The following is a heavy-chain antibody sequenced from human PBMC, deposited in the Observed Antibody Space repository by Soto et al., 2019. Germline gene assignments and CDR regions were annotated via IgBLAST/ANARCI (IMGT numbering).Heavy chain of an antibody. CDR1: GFTFISYA. CDR2: ISGSGGST. D-gene: IGHD2-2*01. J-gene: IGHJ6*02. CDR3: AKRGTNYYYGMDV. V-gene: IGHV3-23*01. Sequence: WGSLRLSCAASGFTFISYAIICFRHSPGKGLEWVSAISGSGGSTYYADSVKGRFTISRDNSKSTLYLQMNSLRAEDTAVYYCAKRGTNYYYGMDVWGQGTTVTVSS.